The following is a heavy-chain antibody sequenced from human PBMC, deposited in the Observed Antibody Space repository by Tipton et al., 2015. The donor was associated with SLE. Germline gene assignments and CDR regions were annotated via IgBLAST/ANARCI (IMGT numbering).Heavy chain of an antibody. J-gene: IGHJ4*02. V-gene: IGHV4-39*07. CDR1: GGSISSSSYY. Sequence: LRLSCTVSGGSISSSSYYWGWIRQPPGKGLEWIGGIYYSGSTYYNPSLKSRVTISVDTSKNQFSLKLSSVTAADTAVYYCARRGRGSPDYWGQGTLVTVSS. CDR2: IYYSGST. CDR3: ARRGRGSPDY. D-gene: IGHD3-10*01.